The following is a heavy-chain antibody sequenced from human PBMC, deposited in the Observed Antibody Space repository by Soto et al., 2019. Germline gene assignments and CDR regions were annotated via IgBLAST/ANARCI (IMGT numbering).Heavy chain of an antibody. CDR3: AGDATTVVILLITSGFDP. CDR1: GFTFSLYA. V-gene: IGHV3-30-3*01. Sequence: QVQLAESGGGVVQPGRSLRLSCAASGFTFSLYAMHWVRQAPGKGLEWVAVISHDGTNTFYADSVKGRFTISRDNSNNTLDLQMNMLTAKDTAAYYCAGDATTVVILLITSGFDPWGQGTLVTVSS. J-gene: IGHJ5*02. CDR2: ISHDGTNT. D-gene: IGHD2-21*01.